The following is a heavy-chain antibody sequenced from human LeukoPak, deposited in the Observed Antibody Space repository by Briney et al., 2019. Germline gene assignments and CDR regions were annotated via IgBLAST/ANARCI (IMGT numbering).Heavy chain of an antibody. V-gene: IGHV3-74*01. CDR3: ARAPSEIGGYYPEYFRH. CDR2: IKSDGST. Sequence: GGTLRRSGAASGFTFSSYWMHWVRQAPGKGLVWFLRIKSDGSTNYADSVKSRITISRDNAKNTVSLQMNSLRAEDTGVYYCARAPSEIGGYYPEYFRHWGQGTLVTVSS. CDR1: GFTFSSYW. D-gene: IGHD3-22*01. J-gene: IGHJ1*01.